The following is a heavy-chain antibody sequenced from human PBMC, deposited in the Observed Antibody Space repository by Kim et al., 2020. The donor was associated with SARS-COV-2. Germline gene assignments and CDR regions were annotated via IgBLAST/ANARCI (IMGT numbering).Heavy chain of an antibody. D-gene: IGHD3-9*01. CDR1: GYTFTSYA. Sequence: ASVKVSCKASGYTFTSYAMHWVRQAPGQRLEWMGWINAGNGNTKYSQKFQGRVTITRDTSARTAYMELGSLRSEDTAVYYCARESYYDIFRYYYYYMDVWGKRATGTVSS. V-gene: IGHV1-3*01. J-gene: IGHJ6*03. CDR2: INAGNGNT. CDR3: ARESYYDIFRYYYYYMDV.